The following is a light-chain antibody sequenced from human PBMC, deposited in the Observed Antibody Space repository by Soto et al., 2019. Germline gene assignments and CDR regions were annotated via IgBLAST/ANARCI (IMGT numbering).Light chain of an antibody. J-gene: IGKJ1*01. Sequence: DIVMTQSPDSLAVSLGERATINCKSSQSVLYSSNNKNYLAWYQQKPGQPPKLLIYWASAREYGVTDRFSGSGSGTDFTLTISSLQAEDVAVYYCQQYFSTLWTFGQGTKVEIK. CDR3: QQYFSTLWT. CDR2: WAS. CDR1: QSVLYSSNNKNY. V-gene: IGKV4-1*01.